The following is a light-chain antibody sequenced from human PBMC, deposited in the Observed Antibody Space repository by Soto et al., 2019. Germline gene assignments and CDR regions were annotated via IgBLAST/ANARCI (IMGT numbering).Light chain of an antibody. J-gene: IGLJ2*01. CDR1: SSDIAYYNY. Sequence: QSALTQPASVSGSPGQSITISCTGTSSDIAYYNYVSWYQQHPGKAPKLIIYEVSNRPSGVSNRFSGSKSGNTASLTISGLQAEDEADYYCSSYATTTTWVFGGGTKLTVL. CDR2: EVS. V-gene: IGLV2-14*01. CDR3: SSYATTTTWV.